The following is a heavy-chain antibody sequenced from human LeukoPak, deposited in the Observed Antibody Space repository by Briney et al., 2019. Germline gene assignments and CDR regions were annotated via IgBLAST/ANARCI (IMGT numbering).Heavy chain of an antibody. Sequence: LRLSCAASGFTFSSYEMNWVRQAPGKGLEWVSYISSSGSTIYYADSVKGRFTISRDNAKNSLYLQMNSLRAEDTAVYYCARDLGSGSYAYWGQGTLVTVSS. CDR1: GFTFSSYE. CDR2: ISSSGSTI. J-gene: IGHJ4*02. V-gene: IGHV3-48*03. CDR3: ARDLGSGSYAY. D-gene: IGHD3-10*01.